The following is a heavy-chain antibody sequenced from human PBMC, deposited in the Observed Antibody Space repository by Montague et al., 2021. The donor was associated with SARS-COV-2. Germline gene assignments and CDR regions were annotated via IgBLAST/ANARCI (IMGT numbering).Heavy chain of an antibody. D-gene: IGHD2-2*02. CDR3: ARLGDGIVPSPILGLGPYYSFYYMDV. Sequence: SETLSLTCAVSGGSFSRYYWSWIRQPPGKGLEWIGEISQSGNTKYNPSLQSRVSISLDTSMNQFSLEVSSVTAADTAIYYCARLGDGIVPSPILGLGPYYSFYYMDVWGKGTTVTVSS. V-gene: IGHV4-34*01. CDR2: ISQSGNT. J-gene: IGHJ6*03. CDR1: GGSFSRYY.